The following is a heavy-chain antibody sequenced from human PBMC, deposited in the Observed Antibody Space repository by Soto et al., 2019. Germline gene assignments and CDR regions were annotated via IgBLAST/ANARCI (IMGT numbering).Heavy chain of an antibody. CDR3: ATHSFDNLSAGDS. CDR1: GFTFNHYW. Sequence: QPGGSLRLSCAASGFTFNHYWMAWVRQAPGRGLEWVANIKQDGSEKYYVDSVKGRFTISRDNAKNSVYLQMNSLRAEDTAVYYCATHSFDNLSAGDSWGQGTLVTVSS. CDR2: IKQDGSEK. J-gene: IGHJ4*02. V-gene: IGHV3-7*01. D-gene: IGHD5-18*01.